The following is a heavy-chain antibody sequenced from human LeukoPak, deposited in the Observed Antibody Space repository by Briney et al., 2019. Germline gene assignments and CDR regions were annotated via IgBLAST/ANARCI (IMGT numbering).Heavy chain of an antibody. CDR3: AREGWEWELPMIGRGAFDI. V-gene: IGHV4-59*01. J-gene: IGHJ3*02. CDR2: LYYSGST. CDR1: GGFISSYY. D-gene: IGHD1-26*01. Sequence: SDTLSLICTVCGGFISSYYWSWLRPPPGKALEWIGYLYYSGSTNYNPSLKSRVTISVDTSKNQFSLKLSSVTAADTAVYYCAREGWEWELPMIGRGAFDIWGQGTMVTVSS.